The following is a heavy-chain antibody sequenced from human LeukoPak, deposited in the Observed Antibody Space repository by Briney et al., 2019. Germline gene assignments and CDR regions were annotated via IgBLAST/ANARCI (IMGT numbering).Heavy chain of an antibody. CDR2: INHSGST. Sequence: SETLSLTCAVYGGSFSGYYWSWIRQPPGKGLEWIGEINHSGSTNYNPSLKSRVTTFVDMSKNQFSLRLSSVTAADTAVYYCARHRAYSSSSPFDYWGQGSLVTVSS. CDR3: ARHRAYSSSSPFDY. J-gene: IGHJ4*02. CDR1: GGSFSGYY. D-gene: IGHD6-6*01. V-gene: IGHV4-34*01.